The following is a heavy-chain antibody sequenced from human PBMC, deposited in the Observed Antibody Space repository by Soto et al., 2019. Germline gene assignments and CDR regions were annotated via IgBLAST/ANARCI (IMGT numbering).Heavy chain of an antibody. CDR2: IYHSGGT. CDR1: GGSISSGDYS. CDR3: ARARGLGAVAVDY. J-gene: IGHJ4*02. Sequence: QLQLQESGSGLVKPSQTLSLTCAVSGGSISSGDYSWSWIRQPPGKGLERIGYIYHSGGTCYNPVLQGRVTISVDRSKNQFSLKLCSVTAADTAVYYCARARGLGAVAVDYLGQGTLVTVSS. V-gene: IGHV4-30-2*01. D-gene: IGHD6-19*01.